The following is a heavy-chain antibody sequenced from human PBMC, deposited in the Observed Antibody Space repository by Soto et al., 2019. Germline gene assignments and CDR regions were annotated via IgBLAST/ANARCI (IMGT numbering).Heavy chain of an antibody. V-gene: IGHV3-21*01. CDR2: ISSSSSYI. J-gene: IGHJ5*02. D-gene: IGHD6-19*01. Sequence: EVQLVESGGGLVKPGGSLRLSCAASGFTFSSYSMNWVRQAPGKGLEWVSSISSSSSYIYYADSVKGRFTISRDNAKNSLYLQMNSLRAEDTAVYYCARDYSSGWYWFDPWGQGTLVTVSS. CDR1: GFTFSSYS. CDR3: ARDYSSGWYWFDP.